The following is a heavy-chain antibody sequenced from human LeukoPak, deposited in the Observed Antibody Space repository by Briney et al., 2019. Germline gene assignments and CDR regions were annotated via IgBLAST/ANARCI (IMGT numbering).Heavy chain of an antibody. CDR3: ARGSCDY. D-gene: IGHD1-26*01. CDR2: IHPNSGAT. CDR1: GYTFPDYS. V-gene: IGHV1-2*02. Sequence: ASVKDSLTASGYTFPDYSMHWVRPAPPQGLEWMGWIHPNSGATSNAQKFQGRVTMTRDTSISTVYMEMSGLTSDDTAIYYCARGSCDYWGQGTQVTVSS. J-gene: IGHJ4*02.